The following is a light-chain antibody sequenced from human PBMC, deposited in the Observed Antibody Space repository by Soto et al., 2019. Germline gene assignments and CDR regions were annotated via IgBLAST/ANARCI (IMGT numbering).Light chain of an antibody. CDR2: GAS. CDR3: QQYNNWPLWT. J-gene: IGKJ1*01. V-gene: IGKV3-15*01. CDR1: QSVSSN. Sequence: EIVMTQSPATLAVSPGERATLSCRASQSVSSNLAWYQQKPGQAPRLLIYGASTRATGIPARFSGSGSGTEFTLPISSLQSEDFAVYYCQQYNNWPLWTFGQGTKVDIK.